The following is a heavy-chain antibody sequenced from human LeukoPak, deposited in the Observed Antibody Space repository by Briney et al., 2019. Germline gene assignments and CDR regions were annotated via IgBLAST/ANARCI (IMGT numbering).Heavy chain of an antibody. V-gene: IGHV3-64D*09. CDR3: AKGYYGMDV. CDR2: ISSNGVNT. Sequence: PGGSLRLSCSASGFTFSSYAMHWVRQAPGKGLEYVSAISSNGVNTYYADSVKGRFTISRDNSKNTLYLQMSSLRAEDTAVYYCAKGYYGMDVWGQGTTVTVSS. J-gene: IGHJ6*02. CDR1: GFTFSSYA.